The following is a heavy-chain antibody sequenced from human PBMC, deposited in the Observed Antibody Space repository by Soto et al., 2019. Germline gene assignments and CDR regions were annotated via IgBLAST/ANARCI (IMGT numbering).Heavy chain of an antibody. CDR2: ISAYNGNT. V-gene: IGHV1-18*01. J-gene: IGHJ4*02. CDR3: ARDSYYDFWSGWIAPIEPTIDY. D-gene: IGHD3-3*01. Sequence: ASVKVSCKASGYTFTSYGISWVRQAPGQGLEWMGWISAYNGNTNYAQKLQGRVTMTTDTSTSTAYMELRSLRSDDTAVYYCARDSYYDFWSGWIAPIEPTIDYWGQGTLVTVSS. CDR1: GYTFTSYG.